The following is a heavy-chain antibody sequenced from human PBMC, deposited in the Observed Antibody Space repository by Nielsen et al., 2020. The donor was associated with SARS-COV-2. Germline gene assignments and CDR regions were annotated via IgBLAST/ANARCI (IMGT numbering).Heavy chain of an antibody. V-gene: IGHV3-48*03. Sequence: GESLKISCAASGFTFSSYEMNWVRQAPGKGLEWVSYISSSGSTIYYADSVKGRFTISRDNSKNTLYLQMNSLRAEDTAVYYCARGRIAAPLCYFDYWGQGTLVTVSS. J-gene: IGHJ4*02. CDR2: ISSSGSTI. CDR1: GFTFSSYE. CDR3: ARGRIAAPLCYFDY. D-gene: IGHD6-6*01.